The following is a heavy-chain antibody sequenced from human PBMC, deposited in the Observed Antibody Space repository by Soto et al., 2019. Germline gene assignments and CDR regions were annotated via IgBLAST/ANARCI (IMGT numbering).Heavy chain of an antibody. Sequence: ASVKVSCKASGYTFTNSGIIWVRQAPGQGLEWLGWINTDNGNTNYAQHLQGRVTLTTDTSTSTAYMDLRSLRSDDTAVYYCARDHYVYDILTGYGYYYGMDVWGQGTTVTVSS. CDR1: GYTFTNSG. V-gene: IGHV1-18*01. D-gene: IGHD3-9*01. J-gene: IGHJ6*02. CDR2: INTDNGNT. CDR3: ARDHYVYDILTGYGYYYGMDV.